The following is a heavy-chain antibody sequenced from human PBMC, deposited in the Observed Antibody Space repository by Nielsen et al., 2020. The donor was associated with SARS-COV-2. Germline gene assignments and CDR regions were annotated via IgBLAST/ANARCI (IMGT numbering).Heavy chain of an antibody. Sequence: GGSLRLSCVASGSSFGSYDMNWVRQAPGKGLEWVASIKSNVRNIYYADSVKGRFTISRDNAKNTLYLQMNSLRAEDTAVYYCARLWDDGYYFDTGPYDYWGQGTLVTVSS. CDR1: GSSFGSYD. V-gene: IGHV3-48*03. D-gene: IGHD3-22*01. CDR3: ARLWDDGYYFDTGPYDY. CDR2: IKSNVRNI. J-gene: IGHJ4*02.